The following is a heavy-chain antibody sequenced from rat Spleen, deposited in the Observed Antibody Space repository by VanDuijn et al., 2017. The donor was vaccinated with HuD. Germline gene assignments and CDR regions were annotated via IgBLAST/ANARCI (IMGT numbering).Heavy chain of an antibody. J-gene: IGHJ2*01. CDR1: GFSLTRYH. V-gene: IGHV2-43*01. Sequence: QVQLKESGPGLVQPSQTLSLTCTVSGFSLTRYHVTWVRQPPGKGLEWMGVIWTGGSTTYDSLLKSRLSISRDITKSQVFLSMNSRQTEDTATYYCARDAGILRYWGQGVMVTVSS. CDR3: ARDAGILRY. D-gene: IGHD1-6*01. CDR2: IWTGGST.